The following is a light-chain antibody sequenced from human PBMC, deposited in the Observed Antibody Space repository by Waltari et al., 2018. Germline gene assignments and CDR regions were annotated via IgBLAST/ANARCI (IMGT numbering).Light chain of an antibody. CDR1: QSVSRA. CDR2: GAS. Sequence: EIVLTQSPGTLSLSLGERATVSCRASQSVSRALAWYQQKPGQAPRLLIYGASTRATGIPDRFSGSGSGTSFSLTLSRLEPDDFAVYYCQHYLRLPVTFGQGTTVEI. V-gene: IGKV3-20*01. J-gene: IGKJ1*01. CDR3: QHYLRLPVT.